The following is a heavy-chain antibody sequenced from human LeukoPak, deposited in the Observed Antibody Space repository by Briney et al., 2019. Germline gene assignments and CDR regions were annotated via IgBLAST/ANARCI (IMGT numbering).Heavy chain of an antibody. CDR3: ARKDSNLDY. D-gene: IGHD4-11*01. CDR1: GGSFSGYY. CDR2: INRSGST. J-gene: IGHJ4*02. V-gene: IGHV4-34*01. Sequence: SETLSLTCAVYGGSFSGYYWSWIRQPPGKGLEWIGEINRSGSTNYNPSLKSRVTISADTSKNQFSLKLSPVTAADAAVYYCARKDSNLDYWGQGTLVTVSS.